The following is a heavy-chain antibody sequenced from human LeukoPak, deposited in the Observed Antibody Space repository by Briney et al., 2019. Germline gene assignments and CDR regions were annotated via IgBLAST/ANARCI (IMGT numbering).Heavy chain of an antibody. D-gene: IGHD6-19*01. Sequence: GGSLRLSCSASGFTFSSYAMHWVRQAPGKGLEYVSAISSNGGSTYYADSVKGRFTISRDNSKNTLYLQMSSLRAEDTAVYYCVKDMGIAVAGFDYCGQRTLGTASP. CDR2: ISSNGGST. CDR1: GFTFSSYA. J-gene: IGHJ4*02. CDR3: VKDMGIAVAGFDY. V-gene: IGHV3-64D*06.